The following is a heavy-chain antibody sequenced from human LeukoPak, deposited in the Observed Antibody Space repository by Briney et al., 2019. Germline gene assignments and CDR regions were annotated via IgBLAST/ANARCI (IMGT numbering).Heavy chain of an antibody. V-gene: IGHV3-11*06. Sequence: PGGSLRLSCAASGFTFSDSYMTWVRQAPGKGVEWVAYISGSGHDINYSESVKGRFTISRDNAKNSLYLQMNSLRAEDTAVYYCARVLDCSGGSCYFLVHYYYYYMDVWGKGTTVTVSS. J-gene: IGHJ6*03. CDR2: ISGSGHDI. CDR1: GFTFSDSY. CDR3: ARVLDCSGGSCYFLVHYYYYYMDV. D-gene: IGHD2-15*01.